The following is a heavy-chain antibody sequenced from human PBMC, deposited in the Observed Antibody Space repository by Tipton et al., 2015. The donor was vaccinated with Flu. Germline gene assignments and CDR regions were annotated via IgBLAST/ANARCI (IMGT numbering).Heavy chain of an antibody. Sequence: TLSLTCTVSGGSISSDYWSWIRQPAGKGLEWIGRIFISGSTNYNPSLKSQVTMSLDTSKNQFSLKLSSVTAADTAVYYCVKLQYPNWFDPWGQGTLVTVSS. CDR2: IFISGST. J-gene: IGHJ5*02. D-gene: IGHD4-11*01. V-gene: IGHV4-4*07. CDR3: VKLQYPNWFDP. CDR1: GGSISSDY.